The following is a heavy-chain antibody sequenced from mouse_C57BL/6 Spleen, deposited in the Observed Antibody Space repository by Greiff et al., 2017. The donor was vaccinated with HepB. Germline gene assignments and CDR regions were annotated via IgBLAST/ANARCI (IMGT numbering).Heavy chain of an antibody. CDR3: ARDSQLGRFAY. D-gene: IGHD4-1*02. CDR2: ISDGGSYT. V-gene: IGHV5-4*01. Sequence: EVQGVESGGGLVKPGGSLKLSCAASGFTFSSYAMSWVRQTPEKRLEWVATISDGGSYTYYPDNVKGRFTISRDNAKNNLYLQMSHLKSEDTAVYYCARDSQLGRFAYWGQGTLVTVSA. J-gene: IGHJ3*01. CDR1: GFTFSSYA.